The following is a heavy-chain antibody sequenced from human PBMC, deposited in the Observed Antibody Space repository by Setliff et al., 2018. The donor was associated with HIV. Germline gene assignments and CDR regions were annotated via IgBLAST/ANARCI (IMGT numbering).Heavy chain of an antibody. CDR2: IYLGDSDT. CDR1: GYRFTSYW. CDR3: ARAPRSPLRWRDNLLSSSSFFMDV. Sequence: GESLKISCKGSGYRFTSYWIDWVRQTPGKGLEWMGIIYLGDSDTRYSPSFQGQVTISADKSTSTAYLHGDSLKASDSAIYYCARAPRSPLRWRDNLLSSSSFFMDVWGKGTTVTVSS. D-gene: IGHD2-21*01. V-gene: IGHV5-51*01. J-gene: IGHJ6*03.